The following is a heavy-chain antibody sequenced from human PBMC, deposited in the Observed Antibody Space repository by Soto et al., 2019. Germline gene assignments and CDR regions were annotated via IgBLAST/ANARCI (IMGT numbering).Heavy chain of an antibody. D-gene: IGHD1-1*01. CDR3: AKNPPWKFGAPREFDS. J-gene: IGHJ4*02. Sequence: EVQLLESGGGLVQPGGSLRLSCAASGFTFGNYAMNWVRQAPGKGLQWVSGISNSGGSTYYADSVKGRFTISRDNSNNPAYVKLTGVRAEDPALYYCAKNPPWKFGAPREFDSRGQGALVTVSS. CDR1: GFTFGNYA. CDR2: ISNSGGST. V-gene: IGHV3-23*01.